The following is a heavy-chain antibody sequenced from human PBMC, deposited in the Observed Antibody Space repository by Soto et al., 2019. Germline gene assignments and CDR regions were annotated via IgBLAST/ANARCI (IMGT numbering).Heavy chain of an antibody. V-gene: IGHV3-21*01. Sequence: GGSLRLSCAASGFTFSSYGMNWVRQAPGKGLEWVSSISSSSSYIYYADSVKGRFTISRDNAKNSLYLQMNSLRAEDTAVYYCARDRVVAAFDAFDIWGQGTMVTVSS. CDR3: ARDRVVAAFDAFDI. D-gene: IGHD2-15*01. J-gene: IGHJ3*02. CDR1: GFTFSSYG. CDR2: ISSSSSYI.